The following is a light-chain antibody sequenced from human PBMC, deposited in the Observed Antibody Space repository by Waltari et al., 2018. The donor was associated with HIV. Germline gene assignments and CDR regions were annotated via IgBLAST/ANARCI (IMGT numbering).Light chain of an antibody. CDR3: QVWDSTTDEGV. CDR1: NINSKN. CDR2: DDS. Sequence: SYVLTQPPSVSVAPGQPATITCGGNNINSKNVHWYRQRPGQAPTLVVYDDSARPSGIPERFSGSHSENTATLTISRVEAGDEADYYCQVWDSTTDEGVFGGGTKLAVL. V-gene: IGLV3-21*02. J-gene: IGLJ2*01.